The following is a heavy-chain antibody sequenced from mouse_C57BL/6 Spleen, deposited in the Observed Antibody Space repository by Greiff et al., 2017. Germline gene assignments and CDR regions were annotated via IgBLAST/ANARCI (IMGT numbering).Heavy chain of an antibody. CDR3: AKAYYSNPDYFDY. J-gene: IGHJ2*01. Sequence: QVQLQQPGAELVKPGASVKVSCKASGYTFTSYWMHWVKQRPGQGLEWIGRIHPSDSDTNYNQKFKGKATLTVDKSSSTAYMQLSSLPSEDSAVYYCAKAYYSNPDYFDYWGQGTTLTVSS. D-gene: IGHD2-5*01. CDR1: GYTFTSYW. V-gene: IGHV1-74*01. CDR2: IHPSDSDT.